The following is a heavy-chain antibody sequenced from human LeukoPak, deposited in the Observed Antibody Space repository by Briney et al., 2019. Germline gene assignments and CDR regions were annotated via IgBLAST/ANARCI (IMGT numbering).Heavy chain of an antibody. D-gene: IGHD3-22*01. CDR3: ARVDDSSGYYSGWYFDY. J-gene: IGHJ4*02. Sequence: TGGSLRLSCAASGLTFSSYGMHWVRQAPGKGLEWVAFIRYDGSNKYYADSVKSRFTISRDNAKNSLYLQMNSLRAEDTAVYYCARVDDSSGYYSGWYFDYWGQGTLVTVSS. CDR2: IRYDGSNK. V-gene: IGHV3-30*02. CDR1: GLTFSSYG.